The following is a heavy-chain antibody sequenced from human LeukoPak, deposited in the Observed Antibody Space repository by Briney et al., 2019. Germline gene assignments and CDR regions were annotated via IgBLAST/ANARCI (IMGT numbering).Heavy chain of an antibody. CDR1: GFTFSSYA. CDR2: ISGSGGRT. V-gene: IGHV3-23*01. J-gene: IGHJ6*03. D-gene: IGHD1-26*01. CDR3: AKGRDGRSTEGTYYYYMDV. Sequence: GGSLRLSCAAYGFTFSSYAMSWVRQAPGEGLEWVSGISGSGGRTYYADSVKGRFTISRDNSKNTLCLQMNSLRVEDTAVFYCAKGRDGRSTEGTYYYYMDVWGEGTTVTVSS.